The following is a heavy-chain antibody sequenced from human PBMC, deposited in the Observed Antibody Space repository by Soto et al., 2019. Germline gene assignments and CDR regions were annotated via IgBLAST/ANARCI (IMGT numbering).Heavy chain of an antibody. J-gene: IGHJ6*02. CDR3: ARHITMVRGVIITFHYYYGMDV. CDR2: IYYSGST. V-gene: IGHV4-39*01. CDR1: GGSISSSSYY. D-gene: IGHD3-10*01. Sequence: SETLSLTCTVSGGSISSSSYYWGWIRQPPGKGLEWIGSIYYSGSTYYNPSLKSRVTISVDTSKNQFSLKLSSVTAADTAVYYCARHITMVRGVIITFHYYYGMDVWGQGTTVTVSS.